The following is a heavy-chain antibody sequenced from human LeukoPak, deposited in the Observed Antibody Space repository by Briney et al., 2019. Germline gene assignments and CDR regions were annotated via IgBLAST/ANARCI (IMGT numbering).Heavy chain of an antibody. V-gene: IGHV1-69-2*01. J-gene: IGHJ3*01. CDR1: GYTFSDYY. Sequence: ATVKISCKSSGYTFSDYYIHWVRQAPGGGLQWLGRVDPEDAKAVYSENLQGRVTIPADSFSDSTYMFLSSLTSEDTAFYYCATSGRSSLAFDVWGQGTVVTVSS. D-gene: IGHD3-10*01. CDR3: ATSGRSSLAFDV. CDR2: VDPEDAKA.